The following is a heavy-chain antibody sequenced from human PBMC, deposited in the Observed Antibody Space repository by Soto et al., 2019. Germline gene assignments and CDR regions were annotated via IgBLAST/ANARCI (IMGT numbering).Heavy chain of an antibody. CDR2: INPNSGDT. D-gene: IGHD1-1*01. V-gene: IGHV1-2*02. CDR3: ARRRLSTGTDYFDY. CDR1: GCTFNDYF. J-gene: IGHJ4*02. Sequence: VASVKVSCKTSGCTFNDYFLHWVRQAPGQGLEWMGSINPNSGDTDYAQRFQGRVTLTRDTSIRTVYMELSRLRSDDTAVYYCARRRLSTGTDYFDYWGQGTLVTVSS.